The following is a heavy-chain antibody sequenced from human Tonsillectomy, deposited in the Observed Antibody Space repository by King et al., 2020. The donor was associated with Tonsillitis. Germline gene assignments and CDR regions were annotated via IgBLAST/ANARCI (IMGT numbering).Heavy chain of an antibody. D-gene: IGHD1-26*01. CDR1: GFIFSGYS. Sequence: VQLVESGGGLVEPGGSLRLSCTASGFIFSGYSMNWVRQAPGTGPEWVSSISPNSDYIYYADPLRGRFTVSRDNAKNSLYLQMNSLGAEDTAVYYCARGNSGSYQRDDALDIWGRGTRVTVSA. CDR2: ISPNSDYI. CDR3: ARGNSGSYQRDDALDI. J-gene: IGHJ3*02. V-gene: IGHV3-21*01.